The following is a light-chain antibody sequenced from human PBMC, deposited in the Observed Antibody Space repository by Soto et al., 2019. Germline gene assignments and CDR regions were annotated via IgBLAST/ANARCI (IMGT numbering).Light chain of an antibody. CDR3: CSYAGSYRV. CDR2: DVS. V-gene: IGLV2-11*01. Sequence: QSVLTQPRSVSGSPGQSVTISCTGTSSDVGGYNYVSWYQQHPGKAPKLMTYDVSKRPSGVPDCFSGSKSGNTASLTISGLQAEDEADYYCCSYAGSYRVFGTGTKV. J-gene: IGLJ1*01. CDR1: SSDVGGYNY.